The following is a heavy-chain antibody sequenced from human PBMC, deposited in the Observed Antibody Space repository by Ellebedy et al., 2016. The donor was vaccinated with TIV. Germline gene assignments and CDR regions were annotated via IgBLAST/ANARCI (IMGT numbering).Heavy chain of an antibody. Sequence: GESLKISXAASGFTFSSYAMSWVRQAPGKGLEWVSAISGSGGSTYYADSVKGRFTISRDNSKNTLYLQMNSLRAEDTAVYYCAKELWSSWSYFDYWGQGTLVTVSS. V-gene: IGHV3-23*01. CDR1: GFTFSSYA. CDR3: AKELWSSWSYFDY. D-gene: IGHD6-13*01. CDR2: ISGSGGST. J-gene: IGHJ4*02.